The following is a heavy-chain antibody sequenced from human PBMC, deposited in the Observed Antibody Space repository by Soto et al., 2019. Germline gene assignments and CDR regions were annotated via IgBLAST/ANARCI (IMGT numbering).Heavy chain of an antibody. CDR3: ARGHDYYDSSGEDYYFDY. Sequence: EVQLVESGGGLVQPGGSLRLSCAASGFTFSSYWMHWVRQAPGKGLVWVARINNDGSSTNYADSVTGRFTISRDNAKNTLYLQMNSLTDEDTAVYYCARGHDYYDSSGEDYYFDYWGPGTLVTVSS. J-gene: IGHJ4*02. V-gene: IGHV3-74*01. CDR1: GFTFSSYW. CDR2: INNDGSST. D-gene: IGHD3-22*01.